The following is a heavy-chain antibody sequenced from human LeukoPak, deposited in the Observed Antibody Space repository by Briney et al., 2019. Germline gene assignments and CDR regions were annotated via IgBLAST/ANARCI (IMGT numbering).Heavy chain of an antibody. D-gene: IGHD6-19*01. CDR2: IDHGGNT. Sequence: SETLSLTCTVSGGSINSNYWSWIRQPPREGLGWFAYIDHGGNTNYNPSLERRLSISRDMSNNHFSLQLTSVTAADTAMYYCARVGSWYYFDYWGQGILVTVSS. V-gene: IGHV4-59*01. J-gene: IGHJ4*02. CDR1: GGSINSNY. CDR3: ARVGSWYYFDY.